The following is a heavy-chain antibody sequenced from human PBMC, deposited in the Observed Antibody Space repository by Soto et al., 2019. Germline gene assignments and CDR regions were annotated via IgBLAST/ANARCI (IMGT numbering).Heavy chain of an antibody. J-gene: IGHJ6*02. V-gene: IGHV4-39*01. D-gene: IGHD2-21*02. Sequence: LYLTCPVTGDSISSRSYYWGWIRQPPGKGLEWIGSIYYSGSTYNNPSLRSRVSMSIDTSKDQFSLKLKSVTAADTALYFCARQRTSVVTQASFDVSGPVAMVTVSS. CDR1: GDSISSRSYY. CDR2: IYYSGST. CDR3: ARQRTSVVTQASFDV.